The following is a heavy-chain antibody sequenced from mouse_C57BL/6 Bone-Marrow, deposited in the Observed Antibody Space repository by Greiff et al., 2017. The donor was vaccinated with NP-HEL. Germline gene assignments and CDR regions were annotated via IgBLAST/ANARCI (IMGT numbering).Heavy chain of an antibody. CDR2: IYPRAGST. CDR1: GYTFKSYD. J-gene: IGHJ4*01. D-gene: IGHD1-1*01. CDR3: ARRRSSFLAMDY. Sequence: VQLQQSGPELVKPGASVKLSCKASGYTFKSYDINWVKQRPGQGLAWIGWIYPRAGSTKYNEKFKGKATLTVDTSSSTAYMELHSLTSEDSAVYFCARRRSSFLAMDYWGQGTTVTVSS. V-gene: IGHV1-85*01.